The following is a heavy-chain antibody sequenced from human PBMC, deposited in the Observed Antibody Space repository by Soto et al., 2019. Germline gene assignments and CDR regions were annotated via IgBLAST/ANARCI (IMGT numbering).Heavy chain of an antibody. CDR1: GFTVNSNY. D-gene: IGHD1-26*01. CDR2: TNTGGTT. CDR3: AKGDGFLLAV. Sequence: EVQVLATGGGLIQPGGSLRLSCAASGFTVNSNYVSWVRQAPGEGLQWVSITNTGGTTYYADSVKGRFTVSRDNSKNTLYLQMNSLRAEDTAVYYCAKGDGFLLAVWGQGTTVSVSS. V-gene: IGHV3-53*02. J-gene: IGHJ6*02.